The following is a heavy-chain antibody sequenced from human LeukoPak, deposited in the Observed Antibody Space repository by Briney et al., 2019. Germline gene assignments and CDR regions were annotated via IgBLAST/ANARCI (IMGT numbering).Heavy chain of an antibody. CDR2: IYSGGST. Sequence: GGSLRLSCAASGFTVSSNYMSWVRQAPGKGLEWVSVIYSGGSTYYADSVKGRFTISRDNSKNTLYLQMNSLRAEDTAVYYCARDWGLCSDGSCDAFDIWGQGTMVTVSS. D-gene: IGHD2-15*01. J-gene: IGHJ3*02. CDR1: GFTVSSNY. CDR3: ARDWGLCSDGSCDAFDI. V-gene: IGHV3-66*01.